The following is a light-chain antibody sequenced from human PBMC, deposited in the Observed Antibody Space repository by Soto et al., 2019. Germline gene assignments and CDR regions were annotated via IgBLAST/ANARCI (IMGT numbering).Light chain of an antibody. CDR2: GAS. J-gene: IGKJ3*01. V-gene: IGKV3-15*01. CDR3: QQYNNWPSHIT. CDR1: QSVSRN. Sequence: IVMTQSPPTLSVSPGERATLSCRASQSVSRNLAWYHQKPGQAPRLLIYGASTRATGVPARFSGSGSGTEFTLTISSLQSEDFAVYYCQQYNNWPSHITFGPGTKVDIK.